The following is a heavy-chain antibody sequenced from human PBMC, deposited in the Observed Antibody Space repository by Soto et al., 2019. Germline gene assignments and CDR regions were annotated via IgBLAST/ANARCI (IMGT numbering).Heavy chain of an antibody. J-gene: IGHJ5*02. V-gene: IGHV4-39*02. CDR2: IYYSGST. CDR3: ARGGIAAAGPVGFDP. D-gene: IGHD6-13*01. Sequence: SETLSLTCTVSGGSISSSSYYWGWIRQPPGKGLEWIGSIYYSGSTNYNPSLKSRVTISLDTSKNHFSLKLSSVTAADTAVYYCARGGIAAAGPVGFDPWGQGTLVTVSS. CDR1: GGSISSSSYY.